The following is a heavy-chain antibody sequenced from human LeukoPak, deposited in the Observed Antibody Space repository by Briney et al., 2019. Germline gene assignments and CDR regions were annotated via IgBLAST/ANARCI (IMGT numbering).Heavy chain of an antibody. CDR1: GFTFSSYG. Sequence: GGSLGLSCAASGFTFSSYGMHWVRQAPGKGLEWVAVISYDGSNKYYADSVKGRFTISRDNSKNTLYLQMNSLRAEDTAVYYCARGGYDFWSGYHPTPFDYWGQGTLVTVSS. D-gene: IGHD3-3*01. CDR3: ARGGYDFWSGYHPTPFDY. V-gene: IGHV3-30*03. J-gene: IGHJ4*02. CDR2: ISYDGSNK.